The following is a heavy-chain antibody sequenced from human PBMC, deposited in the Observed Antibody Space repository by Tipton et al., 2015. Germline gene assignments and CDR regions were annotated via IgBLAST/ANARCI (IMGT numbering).Heavy chain of an antibody. CDR3: ARLDTVTTELDY. CDR2: IYYSGST. CDR1: GGSISSSGYY. Sequence: TLSLTCTVSGGSISSSGYYWGWIRQPPGKGLEWIGSIYYSGSTYYNPSLKSRVTISVDTSKNQFSLKLSSVTAADTAVYYCARLDTVTTELDYWGQGTLVTVSS. J-gene: IGHJ4*02. D-gene: IGHD4-17*01. V-gene: IGHV4-39*01.